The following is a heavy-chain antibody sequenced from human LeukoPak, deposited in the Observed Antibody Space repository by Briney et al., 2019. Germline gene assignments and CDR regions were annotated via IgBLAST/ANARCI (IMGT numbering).Heavy chain of an antibody. CDR1: GFTFSSYW. D-gene: IGHD3-3*01. CDR3: ARGVVYPTWSGPHWSDY. Sequence: QSGGSLRLSCAASGFTFSSYWMSWVRQAPGKGPEWAAHIKQDASQEDHVDSVKGRFTISRDNAKNSLYLQMNSLRAEDTAVYYCARGVVYPTWSGPHWSDYWGQGTLVTVSS. CDR2: IKQDASQE. V-gene: IGHV3-7*01. J-gene: IGHJ4*02.